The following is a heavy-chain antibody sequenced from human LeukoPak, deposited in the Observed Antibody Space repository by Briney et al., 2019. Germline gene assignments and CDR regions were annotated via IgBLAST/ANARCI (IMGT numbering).Heavy chain of an antibody. V-gene: IGHV3-74*01. CDR1: GFKFDDYG. CDR2: IKSDGSST. CDR3: ARDPWTNSDYDGFDY. Sequence: GGSLRLSCGASGFKFDDYGMNCVRQAPGKGLVWVSRIKSDGSSTSYADSVKGRFTISRDNAKNSQYLQMNSLRAEDTAVYYCARDPWTNSDYDGFDYWGQGTLVTVSS. J-gene: IGHJ4*02. D-gene: IGHD5-12*01.